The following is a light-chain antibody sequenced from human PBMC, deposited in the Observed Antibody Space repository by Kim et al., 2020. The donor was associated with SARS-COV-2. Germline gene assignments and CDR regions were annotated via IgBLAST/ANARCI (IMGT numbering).Light chain of an antibody. J-gene: IGLJ1*01. Sequence: APGKTARITWGGNNIGSKRVQWYQQKPGQAPVVVIKEDSDRPSGIPERFSGSNSGNTATLTISRVEAGDEADYYCQVWDTPSDHFVFGAGTKVTVL. CDR3: QVWDTPSDHFV. CDR2: EDS. CDR1: NIGSKR. V-gene: IGLV3-21*03.